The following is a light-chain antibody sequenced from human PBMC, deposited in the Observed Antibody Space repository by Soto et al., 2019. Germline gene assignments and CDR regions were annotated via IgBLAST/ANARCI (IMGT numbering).Light chain of an antibody. Sequence: DIQMTQSPSTLPAPEGARVTIICRASQRISSWMAWSQQKPGKAAKHMIYDASSLEGRLPSRFSASGSGTEFTLTISNLQPDAIATYFCQQYNSYSFGQGTKVDIK. CDR3: QQYNSYS. J-gene: IGKJ1*01. V-gene: IGKV1-5*02. CDR1: QRISSW. CDR2: DAS.